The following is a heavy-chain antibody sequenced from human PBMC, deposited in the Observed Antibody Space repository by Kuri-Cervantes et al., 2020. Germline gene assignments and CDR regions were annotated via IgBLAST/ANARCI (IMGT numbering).Heavy chain of an antibody. CDR2: ISWNSGSI. CDR1: GFTFDDYA. J-gene: IGHJ6*02. Sequence: SLKISCAASGFTFDDYAMHWVRQAPGKGLEWVSGISWNSGSIGYADSVKGRFTISRDNAKNTLYLQMNSLRAEDTAVYYCAKEGSRYYYYGMDVGGQGTTVTVSS. V-gene: IGHV3-9*01. CDR3: AKEGSRYYYYGMDV. D-gene: IGHD3-10*01.